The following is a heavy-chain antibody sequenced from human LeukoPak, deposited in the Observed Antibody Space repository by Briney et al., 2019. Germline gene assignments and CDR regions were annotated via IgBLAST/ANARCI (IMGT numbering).Heavy chain of an antibody. CDR2: ISGSSGST. V-gene: IGHV3-23*01. CDR3: AKVSRIQLWYYFDY. CDR1: GFTFSSYA. Sequence: PGGSLRLSCAASGFTFSSYAMSWVRQAPGKGLEWVSAISGSSGSTYYADSVKGRFTISRDNSKNTLYLQMNSLRAEDTAVYYCAKVSRIQLWYYFDYWGQGTLVTVSS. J-gene: IGHJ4*02. D-gene: IGHD5-18*01.